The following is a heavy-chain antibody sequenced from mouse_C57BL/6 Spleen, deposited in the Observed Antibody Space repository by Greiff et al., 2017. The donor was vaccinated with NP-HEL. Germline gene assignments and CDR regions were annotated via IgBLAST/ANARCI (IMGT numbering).Heavy chain of an antibody. V-gene: IGHV1-26*01. CDR3: AREGAAQASPFAY. CDR1: GYTFTDYY. D-gene: IGHD3-2*02. CDR2: INPNNGGT. J-gene: IGHJ3*01. Sequence: AQLQQSGPELVKPGASVKISCKASGYTFTDYYMNWVKQSHGKSLEWIGDINPNNGGTSYNQKFKGKATLTVDKSSSTAYMELRSLTSEDSAVYYCAREGAAQASPFAYWGQGTLVTVSA.